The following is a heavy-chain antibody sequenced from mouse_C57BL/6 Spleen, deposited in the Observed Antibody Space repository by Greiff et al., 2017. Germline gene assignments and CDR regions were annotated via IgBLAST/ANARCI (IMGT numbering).Heavy chain of an antibody. CDR2: IYPGDGDT. D-gene: IGHD1-1*01. CDR3: AREGYYGSRDAMDY. CDR1: GYAFSSYW. J-gene: IGHJ4*01. Sequence: QVQLKESGAELVKPGASVKISCKASGYAFSSYWMNWVKQRPGKGLEWIGQIYPGDGDTNYNGKFKGKATLTADKSSSTAYMQLSSLTSEDSAVYFCAREGYYGSRDAMDYWGQGTSVTVSS. V-gene: IGHV1-80*01.